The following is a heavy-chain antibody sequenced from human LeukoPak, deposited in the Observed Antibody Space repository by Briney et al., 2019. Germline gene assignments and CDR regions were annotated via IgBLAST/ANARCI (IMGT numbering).Heavy chain of an antibody. CDR2: IYSSGTT. D-gene: IGHD3-10*01. CDR3: AREPGGSGSRGLDY. CDR1: GGSISSYY. Sequence: SETLSLTCTVSGGSISSYYWSWIRQPAGKGLERIGRIYSSGTTNYNPSLKSRVTMSVDTPKNQFSLKLSSVTAADTAVYYCAREPGGSGSRGLDYWGQGTLVTVSS. J-gene: IGHJ4*02. V-gene: IGHV4-4*07.